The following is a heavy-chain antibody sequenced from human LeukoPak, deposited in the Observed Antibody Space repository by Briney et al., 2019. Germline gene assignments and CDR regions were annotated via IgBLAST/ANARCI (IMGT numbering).Heavy chain of an antibody. CDR3: ARNQQLGGHSYYYYGMDV. D-gene: IGHD3-16*01. J-gene: IGHJ6*02. V-gene: IGHV3-23*01. CDR1: GFTSIAYA. Sequence: GGSLRPSCVGSGFTSIAYALTWARQAPGKGLEWVSGISGGGVTTYYADSVKGRFTISRDNSKNTLYLQMNSLRADDTAIYYCARNQQLGGHSYYYYGMDVWGQGTTVTVSS. CDR2: ISGGGVTT.